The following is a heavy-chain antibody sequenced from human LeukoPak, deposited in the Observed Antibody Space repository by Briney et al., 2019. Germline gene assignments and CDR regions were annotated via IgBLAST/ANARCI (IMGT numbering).Heavy chain of an antibody. V-gene: IGHV3-9*01. CDR2: ISWNSGSI. J-gene: IGHJ5*02. CDR3: ARESYYYGSGSYSPGWNWFDP. CDR1: GFTFDDYA. Sequence: GGSLRLSCAASGFTFDDYAMHWVRQAPGKGLEWVSGISWNSGSIGYADSVKGRFTISRDNAKNTLYLQMNSLRAEDTAVYYCARESYYYGSGSYSPGWNWFDPWGQGTLVTVSS. D-gene: IGHD3-10*01.